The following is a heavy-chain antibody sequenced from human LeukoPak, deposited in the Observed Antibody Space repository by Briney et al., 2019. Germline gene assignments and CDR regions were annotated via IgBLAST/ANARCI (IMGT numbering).Heavy chain of an antibody. CDR3: ARDWGTYCSSTSCYQHHYGDYHLRWFDP. CDR2: INAGNGNT. J-gene: IGHJ5*02. CDR1: GYTFTSYA. V-gene: IGHV1-3*01. D-gene: IGHD2-2*01. Sequence: ASVKVSCKASGYTFTSYAMHWVRQAPGQRLEWMGWINAGNGNTKYSQKFQGRVTITRDTSASTAYMELSSLRSEDTAVYYCARDWGTYCSSTSCYQHHYGDYHLRWFDPWGQGTLVTVSS.